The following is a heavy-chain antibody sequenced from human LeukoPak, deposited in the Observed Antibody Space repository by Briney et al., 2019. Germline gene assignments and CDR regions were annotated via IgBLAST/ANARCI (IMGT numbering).Heavy chain of an antibody. D-gene: IGHD2-2*01. CDR3: ARDRDRSSTSCYRPYYYYMDV. CDR1: GGSISSGSYY. Sequence: SQTLSLTCTVSGGSISSGSYYWSWIRQPAGKGLEWIGRIYTSGSTNYNPSLKSQVTISVDTSKNQFSLKLSSVTAADTAVYYCARDRDRSSTSCYRPYYYYMDVWGKGATVTVSS. J-gene: IGHJ6*03. V-gene: IGHV4-61*02. CDR2: IYTSGST.